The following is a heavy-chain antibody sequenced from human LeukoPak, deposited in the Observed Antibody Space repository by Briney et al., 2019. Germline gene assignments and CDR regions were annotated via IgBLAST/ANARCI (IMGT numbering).Heavy chain of an antibody. D-gene: IGHD3-22*01. CDR2: INAGNGNT. J-gene: IGHJ4*02. Sequence: ASVKVSCKASGYTFTSYAMHWVRQAPGQRLEWMGWINAGNGNTKYSQKLQGRVTMTTDTSTSTAYMELRSLRSDDTAVYYCARDFFPDYYDSSGYYSFDYWGQGTLVTVSS. V-gene: IGHV1-3*01. CDR3: ARDFFPDYYDSSGYYSFDY. CDR1: GYTFTSYA.